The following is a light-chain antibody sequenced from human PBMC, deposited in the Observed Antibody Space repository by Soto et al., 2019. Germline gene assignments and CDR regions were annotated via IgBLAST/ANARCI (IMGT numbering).Light chain of an antibody. V-gene: IGLV2-23*01. Sequence: QSALTQPASGVGSPGQSITISCTGTSSDVGRYKFVSWYQQHPGKAPKVMIYEGSKRPSGVSNRFSGSKSGNTASLTISGLQAEDEADYYCCSYTSSRTYVFGTGTKLTVL. CDR2: EGS. J-gene: IGLJ1*01. CDR1: SSDVGRYKF. CDR3: CSYTSSRTYV.